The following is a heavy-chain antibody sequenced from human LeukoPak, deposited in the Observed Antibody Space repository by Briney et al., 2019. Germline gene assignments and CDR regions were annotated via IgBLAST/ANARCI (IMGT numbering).Heavy chain of an antibody. CDR2: IYHSGST. V-gene: IGHV4-59*12. CDR1: GASISTYY. CDR3: ATKVVPAATIYYYMDV. D-gene: IGHD2-2*01. Sequence: SETLSLTCAVSGASISTYYWSWIRQPPGKGLEWIGYIYHSGSTYYNPSLKSRVTISVDRSKNQFSLKLSSVTAADTAVYYCATKVVPAATIYYYMDVWGKGTTVTVSS. J-gene: IGHJ6*03.